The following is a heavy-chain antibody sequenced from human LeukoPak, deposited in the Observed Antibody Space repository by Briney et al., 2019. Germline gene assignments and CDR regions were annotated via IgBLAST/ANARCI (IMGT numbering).Heavy chain of an antibody. CDR3: ARNDDITMIVVPHFDY. D-gene: IGHD3-22*01. CDR2: INHSGST. V-gene: IGHV4-34*01. Sequence: SETLSLTCAVYGGSFSDYYWSWIRQPPGKGLEWIGEINHSGSTNYNPSLKSRVTISVDTSKNQFSLKLSSVTAADTAVYYCARNDDITMIVVPHFDYWGQGTLVTVSS. CDR1: GGSFSDYY. J-gene: IGHJ4*02.